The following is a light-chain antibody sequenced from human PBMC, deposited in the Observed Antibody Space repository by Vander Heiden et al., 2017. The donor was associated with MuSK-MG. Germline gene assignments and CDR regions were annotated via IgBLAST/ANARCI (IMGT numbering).Light chain of an antibody. V-gene: IGKV1-33*01. Sequence: DIQMTQSPSSLSASVGDRVTITCQASQDISNYLHWYQQKPGKAPKLLIYDASNLETGVPSRFSGSGSGTDFTFTISSLQPEDFATYYCQQDDNLPHTFGGGTKVEIK. CDR2: DAS. CDR3: QQDDNLPHT. CDR1: QDISNY. J-gene: IGKJ4*02.